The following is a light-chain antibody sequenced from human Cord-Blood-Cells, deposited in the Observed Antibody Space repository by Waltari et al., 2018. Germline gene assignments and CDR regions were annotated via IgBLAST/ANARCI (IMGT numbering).Light chain of an antibody. CDR2: AAS. Sequence: DIQMTQSPSSLSASVGARVTITCRTSQSISSYLNWYQKKPGKAPKLLIYAASSLQSGVPSRCSGSGSETDFTLTISSLQPEDFATYYCQQSYSTIFGQGTKLEIK. V-gene: IGKV1-39*01. CDR3: QQSYSTI. J-gene: IGKJ2*01. CDR1: QSISSY.